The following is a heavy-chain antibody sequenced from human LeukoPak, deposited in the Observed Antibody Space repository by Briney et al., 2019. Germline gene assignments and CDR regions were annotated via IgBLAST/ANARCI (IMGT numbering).Heavy chain of an antibody. CDR3: AKHPVLVFFSYDLYYFDY. V-gene: IGHV5-51*01. CDR1: GYSFTSYW. CDR2: IYPGDSDT. D-gene: IGHD3-22*01. J-gene: IGHJ4*02. Sequence: GESLKISCKGSGYSFTSYWIGWVRQMPGKGLEWMGIIYPGDSDTRYSPSFQGQVTISADKSISTAYLQWSSLKASDTAMYYCAKHPVLVFFSYDLYYFDYGGQGPLVTVPS.